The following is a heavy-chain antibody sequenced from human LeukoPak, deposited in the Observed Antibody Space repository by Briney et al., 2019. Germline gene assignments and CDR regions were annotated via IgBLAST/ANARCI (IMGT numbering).Heavy chain of an antibody. D-gene: IGHD2-2*01. J-gene: IGHJ6*02. Sequence: PSETLSLTCAVSGGSISSGGYSWSWIRQPPGKGLEWIGYVYHSGSTYYNPSLKSRVTISVDRSKNQSSLKLSSVTAADTAVYYCARGGYCSSTSCYGIDYGMDVWGQGTTVTVSS. CDR1: GGSISSGGYS. V-gene: IGHV4-30-2*01. CDR3: ARGGYCSSTSCYGIDYGMDV. CDR2: VYHSGST.